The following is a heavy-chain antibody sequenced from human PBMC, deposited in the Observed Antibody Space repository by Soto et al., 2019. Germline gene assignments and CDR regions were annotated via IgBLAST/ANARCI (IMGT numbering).Heavy chain of an antibody. Sequence: QVQLVQSGAEVKKPGASVVVSCKASGYTFSSYDINWVRRAAGQGLEWMGWMNPNNGNIGYAQRIQGRVTMTRSTSISTAYMELSSLRSEDTAVYYCARGAVAGLTYYGMDVWGQGTAVIVSS. CDR3: ARGAVAGLTYYGMDV. CDR2: MNPNNGNI. CDR1: GYTFSSYD. D-gene: IGHD6-19*01. V-gene: IGHV1-8*01. J-gene: IGHJ6*02.